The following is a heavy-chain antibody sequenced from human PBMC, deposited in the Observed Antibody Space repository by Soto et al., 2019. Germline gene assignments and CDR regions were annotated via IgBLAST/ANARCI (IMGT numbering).Heavy chain of an antibody. D-gene: IGHD3-3*01. CDR3: ASMYYDFWSGYHPYFDY. CDR1: GGSFSGYY. V-gene: IGHV4-34*01. CDR2: INHSGST. Sequence: SETLSLSCAVYGGSFSGYYWSWIRQPPGKGLEWIGEINHSGSTNYNPSLKSRVTISVDTSKNQFSLKLSSVTAADTAVYYCASMYYDFWSGYHPYFDYWGQATLVTVSS. J-gene: IGHJ4*02.